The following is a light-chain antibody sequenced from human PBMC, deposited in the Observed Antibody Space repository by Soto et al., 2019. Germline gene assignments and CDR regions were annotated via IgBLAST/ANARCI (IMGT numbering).Light chain of an antibody. J-gene: IGKJ2*03. V-gene: IGKV3-15*01. CDR2: GAS. CDR1: ESVLKK. CDR3: QQYYGGPPRYS. Sequence: DTVLTQSPVTLSVSPGDSAILSCRATESVLKKLAWYQQKPGQPPRLLIYGASIRATGIPDRFAGDGSGTDLTLTIHSLQSEDFGVYYCQQYYGGPPRYSFGQGTQLEI.